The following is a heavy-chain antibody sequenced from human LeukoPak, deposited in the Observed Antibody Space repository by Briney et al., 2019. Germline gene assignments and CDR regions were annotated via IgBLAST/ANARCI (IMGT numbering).Heavy chain of an antibody. V-gene: IGHV3-30*18. CDR2: ISYDGSNK. Sequence: PGGSLRLSCAASGLTFSSHWMHWVRQAPGKGLEWVAVISYDGSNKYYADSVKGRFTISRDNSKNTLYLQMNSLRAEDTAVYYCAKTGLPYIHAFDIWGQGTMVTVSS. CDR3: AKTGLPYIHAFDI. J-gene: IGHJ3*02. CDR1: GLTFSSHW. D-gene: IGHD1-14*01.